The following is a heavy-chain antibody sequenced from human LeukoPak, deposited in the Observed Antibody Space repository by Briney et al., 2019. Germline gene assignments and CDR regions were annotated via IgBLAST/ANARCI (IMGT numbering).Heavy chain of an antibody. CDR1: GFTFSSYA. J-gene: IGHJ4*02. D-gene: IGHD2-2*01. V-gene: IGHV3-30-3*01. CDR2: ISYDGSNK. CDR3: AKDIGSGYCSGISCSIDY. Sequence: PGGSLRLSCAASGFTFSSYAMHWVRQAPGKGREWVAVISYDGSNKYYADSVKGRFTISRDNSKNTLYLQMNSLRAEDTAVYYCAKDIGSGYCSGISCSIDYWGQGTLVTVSS.